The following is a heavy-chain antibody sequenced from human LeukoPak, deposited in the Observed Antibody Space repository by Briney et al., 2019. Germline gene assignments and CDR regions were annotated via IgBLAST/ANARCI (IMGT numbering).Heavy chain of an antibody. CDR1: GFTFSTYA. Sequence: GGSLRLSCAASGFTFSTYAMGWVRQAPGKGLEWVSAISGGGGITNYADSVKGRFTTFRENSNNTLYLQVNSLKAEDTAVYYWAKQTYEMLPVFYPFDDWGQGTLVTVSS. J-gene: IGHJ4*02. D-gene: IGHD3-9*01. CDR2: ISGGGGIT. V-gene: IGHV3-23*01. CDR3: AKQTYEMLPVFYPFDD.